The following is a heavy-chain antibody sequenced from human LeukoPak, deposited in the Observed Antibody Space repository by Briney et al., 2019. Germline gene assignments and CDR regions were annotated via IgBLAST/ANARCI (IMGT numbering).Heavy chain of an antibody. J-gene: IGHJ5*02. V-gene: IGHV3-48*04. Sequence: GGSLRLSCAASGFTFSSYSMNWVRQAPGKGLEWVSYTSSSSSTIYYADSVKGRFTISRDNAKNSLYLQMNSLRAEDTAVYYCARDRGVPAAIPPRWFDPWGQGTLVTVSS. D-gene: IGHD2-2*01. CDR3: ARDRGVPAAIPPRWFDP. CDR2: TSSSSSTI. CDR1: GFTFSSYS.